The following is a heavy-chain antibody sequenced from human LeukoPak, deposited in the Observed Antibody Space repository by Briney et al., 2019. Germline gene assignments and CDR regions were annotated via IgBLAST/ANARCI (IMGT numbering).Heavy chain of an antibody. Sequence: GGSLRLSCAASGFTFSSYSMNWVRQAPGKGLDWVSSISSSSSYIYYADSVKGRFTISRDNAKNSLYLQMNSLRAEDTAVYYCARDDGSGWFYFDYWGQGTLVTVSS. V-gene: IGHV3-21*01. CDR3: ARDDGSGWFYFDY. CDR1: GFTFSSYS. D-gene: IGHD6-19*01. CDR2: ISSSSSYI. J-gene: IGHJ4*02.